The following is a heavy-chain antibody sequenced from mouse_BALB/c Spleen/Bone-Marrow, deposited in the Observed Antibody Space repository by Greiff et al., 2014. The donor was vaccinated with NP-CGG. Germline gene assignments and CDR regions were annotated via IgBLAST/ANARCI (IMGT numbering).Heavy chain of an antibody. J-gene: IGHJ2*01. V-gene: IGHV1-63*02. CDR3: ATWGPYYFAY. CDR2: IYPGGVYS. CDR1: GYTFTNYW. Sequence: VKLMESGAELVRPGTSVKISCKASGYTFTNYWLGWLKQRPGHGLEWIGDIYPGGVYSNCNEKFKGKATLTADTSSSSAYMQLSSLTSEDSAVYSCATWGPYYFAYWGQGTTLTVSS.